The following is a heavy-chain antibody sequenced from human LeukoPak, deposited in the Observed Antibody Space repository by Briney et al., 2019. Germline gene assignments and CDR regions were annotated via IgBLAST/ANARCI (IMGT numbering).Heavy chain of an antibody. J-gene: IGHJ3*02. CDR3: ARSATDAFDI. D-gene: IGHD3-3*01. CDR1: GFTFRSFW. V-gene: IGHV3-74*01. CDR2: MNGDGSSI. Sequence: GGSLRLSCAASGFTFRSFWMHWVRQAPGKGLVWVSHMNGDGSSISYADSVKGRFTISRDNAKNTLYLLMNRLKAEDTAVYYCARSATDAFDIWGQGTMVTVSS.